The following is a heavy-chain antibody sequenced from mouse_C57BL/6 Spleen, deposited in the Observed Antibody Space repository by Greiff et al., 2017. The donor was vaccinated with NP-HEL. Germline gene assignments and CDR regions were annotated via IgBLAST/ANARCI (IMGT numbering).Heavy chain of an antibody. V-gene: IGHV1-4*01. CDR1: GYTFTSYT. CDR3: ARLYYYYSMDY. CDR2: INPSSGYT. Sequence: QVQLQQSGAELARPGASVKMSCKASGYTFTSYTMHWVKQRPGQGLEWIGYINPSSGYTKYNQKFKDKATLTAYKSSSTAYMQLSSLTSEASAVYYCARLYYYYSMDYWGQGTSVTVSS. J-gene: IGHJ4*01.